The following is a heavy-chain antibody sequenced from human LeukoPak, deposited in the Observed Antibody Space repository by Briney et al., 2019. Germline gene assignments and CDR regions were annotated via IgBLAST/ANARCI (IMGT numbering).Heavy chain of an antibody. CDR2: ISSSSSTI. D-gene: IGHD6-13*01. Sequence: PGGSLRLSCAASGFTFSSYSMNWVRQAPGKGLEWVSYISSSSSTIYYADSVKGRFTISRDNAKNSLYLQMNSLRAEDTAVYYCAREIYSSSWSDRYGMDVWGQGTTVTVSS. V-gene: IGHV3-48*01. J-gene: IGHJ6*02. CDR1: GFTFSSYS. CDR3: AREIYSSSWSDRYGMDV.